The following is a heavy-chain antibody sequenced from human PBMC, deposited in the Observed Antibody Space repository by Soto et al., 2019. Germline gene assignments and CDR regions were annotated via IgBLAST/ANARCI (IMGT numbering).Heavy chain of an antibody. CDR1: GYTFTTYE. Sequence: QVPLVQSGAEVKKPGASVKVSCKASGYTFTTYEINWVRQVPGQGLEWMGWMSPSSGNTGYVDQFRGRVTMTSNTSMTTAYMELRSLRSEDTAVYYCARVGGQLFGDHGMDVWGQGTTVTVSS. CDR2: MSPSSGNT. J-gene: IGHJ6*02. CDR3: ARVGGQLFGDHGMDV. D-gene: IGHD3-10*01. V-gene: IGHV1-8*01.